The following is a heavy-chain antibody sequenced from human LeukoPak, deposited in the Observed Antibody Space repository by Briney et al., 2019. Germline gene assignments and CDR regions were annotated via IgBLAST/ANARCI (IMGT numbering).Heavy chain of an antibody. CDR1: GASISGSY. Sequence: SETLSLTCAVSGASISGSYWSWIRQPPGKGLEWIGYMYYSGITNSSPSLKSRATISLDTSKNQFSLRLRSVTAADTAVYYCARHPDSVAGFDSWGQGALVSVSS. D-gene: IGHD3-16*01. V-gene: IGHV4-59*08. J-gene: IGHJ4*02. CDR3: ARHPDSVAGFDS. CDR2: MYYSGIT.